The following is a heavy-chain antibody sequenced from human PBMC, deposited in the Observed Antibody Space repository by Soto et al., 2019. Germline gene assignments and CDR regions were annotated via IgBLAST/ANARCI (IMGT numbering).Heavy chain of an antibody. CDR2: FIPIFVSA. V-gene: IGHV1-69*01. J-gene: IGHJ4*02. CDR1: GGTVSGYA. CDR3: ARDVSSDTTGFRGYDL. Sequence: QRHLVQSGAKVKRAGSSVKVSCKASGGTVSGYAITWVRQAPGKGLEWMGVFIPIFVSAHYAPKFQGRITITADESTSTAYMELSGLTSEDTAIYYCARDVSSDTTGFRGYDLWGQGTQVTVSS. D-gene: IGHD3-10*01.